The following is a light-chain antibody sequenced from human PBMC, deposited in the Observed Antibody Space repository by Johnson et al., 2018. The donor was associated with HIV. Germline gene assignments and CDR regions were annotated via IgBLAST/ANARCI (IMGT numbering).Light chain of an antibody. V-gene: IGLV1-51*01. CDR1: SSNIGNNY. J-gene: IGLJ1*01. CDR3: GTWDSSLTAV. CDR2: DNN. Sequence: HSVLTQPPSVSAAPGQKVTISCSGSSSNIGNNYVSWYQQLPGTAPKLLIYDNNKRPSGIPDRFSGSKSGTSATLGLTGLQTGDEADYYCGTWDSSLTAVFGTGTKVTVL.